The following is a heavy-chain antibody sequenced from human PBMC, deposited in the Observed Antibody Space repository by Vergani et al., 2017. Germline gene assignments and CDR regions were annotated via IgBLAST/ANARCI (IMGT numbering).Heavy chain of an antibody. D-gene: IGHD3-3*01. CDR2: ISARYPST. V-gene: IGHV3-23*01. CDR1: GFTFSACP. J-gene: IGHJ6*03. CDR3: AKFPNDFWSGYPLGLGYYYYYMDV. Sequence: EVQLLQSGGGVIQPGGSVRLSCAASGFTFSACPMTWVRQAPGKGLEWVSAISARYPSTYYADSVKGRFAISRDNSKNMLYLQMNSLRAEDTAVYYCAKFPNDFWSGYPLGLGYYYYYMDVWGKGTTVTVSS.